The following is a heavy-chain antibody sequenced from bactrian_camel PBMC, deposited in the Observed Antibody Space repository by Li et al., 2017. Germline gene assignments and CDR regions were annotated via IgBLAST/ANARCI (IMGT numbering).Heavy chain of an antibody. D-gene: IGHD3*01. Sequence: HVQLVESGGGSVQTGGSLRLSCAAPKDISVGNCMAWFRQAPGAERVGIATFFARERTTDYADSVKGRFTISRDNAKNTVYLLMNSLKSEDAALYYCAITRRLISSDTYWGQGTQVTVS. CDR3: AITRRLISSDTY. CDR2: FFARERTT. J-gene: IGHJ4*01. V-gene: IGHV3S53*01. CDR1: KDISVGNC.